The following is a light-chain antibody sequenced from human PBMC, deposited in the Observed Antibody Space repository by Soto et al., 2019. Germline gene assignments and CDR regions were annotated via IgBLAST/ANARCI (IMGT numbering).Light chain of an antibody. Sequence: IQMTHSPSSLSASVGDRVTMTCRASQSISSYLNWYQQKPGNAPKLLIYAASSLQSGVPSRFSGSGSGTDFTPTISSLQPEDFATYYCQQSYSTPPTFGQGTRLEI. J-gene: IGKJ5*01. V-gene: IGKV1-39*01. CDR3: QQSYSTPPT. CDR1: QSISSY. CDR2: AAS.